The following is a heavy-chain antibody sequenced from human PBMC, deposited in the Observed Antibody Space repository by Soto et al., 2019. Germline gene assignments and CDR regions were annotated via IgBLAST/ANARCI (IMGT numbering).Heavy chain of an antibody. J-gene: IGHJ4*02. CDR2: IIPIFGTA. CDR1: GGTFSSYA. CDR3: ARRKGYCSGGSCYSLDY. Sequence: QVQLVQSGAEVKKPGSSVKVSCKASGGTFSSYAISWVRQAPGQGLEWMGGIIPIFGTANYAQKFQGRVTISADKSTSTAYMELSSLRSEDTAVYYCARRKGYCSGGSCYSLDYWREGTLVTVSS. V-gene: IGHV1-69*06. D-gene: IGHD2-15*01.